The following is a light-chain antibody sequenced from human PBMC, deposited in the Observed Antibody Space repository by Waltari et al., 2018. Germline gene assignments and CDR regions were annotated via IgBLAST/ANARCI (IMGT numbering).Light chain of an antibody. CDR1: RGHSSYA. CDR2: VSSAGSH. J-gene: IGLJ2*01. Sequence: QVELTQSPSASASLGASVKLTCTLSRGHSSYALAWHQQQPEKGPRYLMKVSSAGSHQKGDGIPDRFSGSSSGTERYLTISSVQSEDEADYYCQTWDTGTHVVFGGGTKLTVL. V-gene: IGLV4-69*01. CDR3: QTWDTGTHVV.